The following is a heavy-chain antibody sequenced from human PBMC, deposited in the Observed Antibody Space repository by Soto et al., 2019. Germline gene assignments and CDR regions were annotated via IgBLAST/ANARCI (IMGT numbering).Heavy chain of an antibody. Sequence: GGSLRLSCAASGFTFSSYGMHWVRQAPGKGLEWVAVIWYDGSNKYYADSVKGRFTISRDNSKNTLYLQMNSLRAEDTAVYYCARGARSELSYYFDYWGQGTLVTAPQ. D-gene: IGHD3-10*01. J-gene: IGHJ4*02. CDR3: ARGARSELSYYFDY. CDR1: GFTFSSYG. V-gene: IGHV3-33*01. CDR2: IWYDGSNK.